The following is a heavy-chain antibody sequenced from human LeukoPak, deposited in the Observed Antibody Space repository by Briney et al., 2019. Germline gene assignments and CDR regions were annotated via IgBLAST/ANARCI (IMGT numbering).Heavy chain of an antibody. Sequence: GGSLRLSCTASGFTFGDYAMSWFRQAPGKGLEWVGFIRSKAYGGTTEYAASVKGRFTISRDDSKSIAYLQMNSLKTEDTAVYYCTREPKGLVPAAGFDYWGQGTLVTVSS. V-gene: IGHV3-49*03. J-gene: IGHJ4*02. CDR2: IRSKAYGGTT. CDR1: GFTFGDYA. D-gene: IGHD2-2*01. CDR3: TREPKGLVPAAGFDY.